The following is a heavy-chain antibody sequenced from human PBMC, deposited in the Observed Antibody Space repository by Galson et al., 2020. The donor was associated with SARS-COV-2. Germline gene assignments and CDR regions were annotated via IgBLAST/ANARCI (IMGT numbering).Heavy chain of an antibody. J-gene: IGHJ3*01. V-gene: IGHV3-33*01. CDR2: VWADGINK. CDR1: GFTFSHFG. D-gene: IGHD1-1*01. CDR3: TREGPVRGTNAFDV. Sequence: GGSLRLSCAAAGFTFSHFGMHWVRQAPAKGLGWVAVVWADGINKFYAESVKGRLSISRDNSQNMVYLQMNSLGADDTAVYYCTREGPVRGTNAFDVWGRGTVVTVSS.